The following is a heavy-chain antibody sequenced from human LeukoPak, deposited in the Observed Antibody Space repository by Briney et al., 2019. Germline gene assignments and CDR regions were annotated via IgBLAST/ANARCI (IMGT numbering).Heavy chain of an antibody. CDR2: INPSGGST. J-gene: IGHJ3*02. V-gene: IGHV1-46*01. D-gene: IGHD2-2*01. CDR1: GYTFTSYH. CDR3: ARAGVGYCSSTSCYAHDAFDI. Sequence: ASVKVSCKASGYTFTSYHMHWVRQAPGQGLEWMGIINPSGGSTSYAQKFQGRVTMTRDTSTSTVYMELSSLRSEDTAVYYCARAGVGYCSSTSCYAHDAFDIWGQGTMVTVSS.